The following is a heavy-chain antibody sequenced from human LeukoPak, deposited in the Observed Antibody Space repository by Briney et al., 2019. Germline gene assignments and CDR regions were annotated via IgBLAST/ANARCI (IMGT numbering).Heavy chain of an antibody. D-gene: IGHD6-13*01. CDR2: ISSSSSYI. Sequence: GGSLRLSCAASGFTFSDYYMSWIRQAPGKGLEWVSSISSSSSYIYYADSVKGRFTISRDNAKNSLYLQMNSLRAEDTAVYYCARDAHRGSSWYIEGNYWGQGTLVTVSS. CDR3: ARDAHRGSSWYIEGNY. J-gene: IGHJ4*02. CDR1: GFTFSDYY. V-gene: IGHV3-11*04.